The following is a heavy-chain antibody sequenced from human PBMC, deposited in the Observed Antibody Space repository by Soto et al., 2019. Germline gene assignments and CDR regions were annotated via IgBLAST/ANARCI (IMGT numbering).Heavy chain of an antibody. CDR1: GFTFSNYW. CDR3: ARVAYGNGWIFDH. J-gene: IGHJ4*01. D-gene: IGHD6-19*01. Sequence: GGSLRLSCAASGFTFSNYWMSWVRQAPGKGLEWVANIKQDGSEKYYVDSVKGRFTLSRDNAQNSLQLQMNSLRVEDTAIYFCARVAYGNGWIFDHWGQGTLVTVSS. V-gene: IGHV3-7*01. CDR2: IKQDGSEK.